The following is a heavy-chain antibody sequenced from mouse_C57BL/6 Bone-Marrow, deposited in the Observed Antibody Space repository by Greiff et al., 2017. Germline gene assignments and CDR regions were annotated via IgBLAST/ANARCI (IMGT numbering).Heavy chain of an antibody. D-gene: IGHD1-1*01. CDR2: IDPENGDT. J-gene: IGHJ4*01. V-gene: IGHV14-4*01. CDR1: GFNIKDDY. CDR3: TTETTVVAPYYAMDY. Sequence: VQLQQSGAELVRPGASVKLSCTASGFNIKDDYMHWVKQRPEQGLEWIGWIDPENGDTEYDSKFQGKATITADTSSNTAYLQLSSLTSEDTAVYYCTTETTVVAPYYAMDYWGQGTSVTVSS.